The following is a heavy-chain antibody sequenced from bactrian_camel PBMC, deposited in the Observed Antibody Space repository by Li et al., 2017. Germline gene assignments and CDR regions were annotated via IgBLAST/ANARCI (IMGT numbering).Heavy chain of an antibody. J-gene: IGHJ4*01. V-gene: IGHV3-2*01. CDR3: VKPNPDARGGFDH. Sequence: HVQLVESGGGLVQPGGSLRLSCATSGFTFSSYYISWVRQAPGKGLEWVSSIVRDGSNTRYADSVKGRFTISRDNARNTLNLQLNSLKTEDTAVYYCVKPNPDARGGFDHWGQGTQVTVS. CDR2: IVRDGSNT. CDR1: GFTFSSYY. D-gene: IGHD1*01.